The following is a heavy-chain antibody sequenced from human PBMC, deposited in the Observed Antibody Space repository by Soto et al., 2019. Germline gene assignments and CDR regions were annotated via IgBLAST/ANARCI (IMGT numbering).Heavy chain of an antibody. D-gene: IGHD1-1*01. Sequence: QLQLQESGPGLVKPSETLSLTCTVSGGSISRSSYYWGWIRQPPGKGLEWIGSIYYSGSTYYNPSLKSRVTIPXDTSKNQFSLKLSSVTAADTAVYYCARHDWNGVDYWGQGTLVTVSS. V-gene: IGHV4-39*01. CDR2: IYYSGST. CDR1: GGSISRSSYY. J-gene: IGHJ4*02. CDR3: ARHDWNGVDY.